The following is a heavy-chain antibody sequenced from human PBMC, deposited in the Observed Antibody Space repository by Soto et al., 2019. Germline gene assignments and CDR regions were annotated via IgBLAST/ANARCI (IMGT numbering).Heavy chain of an antibody. CDR2: ISSSSSTI. Sequence: EVQLVESGGGLVQPGGSLRLSCAASGFTFSSYSMNWVHQAPGKGLGWVSYISSSSSTIYYADSVKGRFTISRDNAKNSLYLQMNSLRDEYTAVYYCAREIPSRGAGWFDPWGQGTLVTVSS. J-gene: IGHJ5*02. CDR1: GFTFSSYS. CDR3: AREIPSRGAGWFDP. D-gene: IGHD3-10*01. V-gene: IGHV3-48*02.